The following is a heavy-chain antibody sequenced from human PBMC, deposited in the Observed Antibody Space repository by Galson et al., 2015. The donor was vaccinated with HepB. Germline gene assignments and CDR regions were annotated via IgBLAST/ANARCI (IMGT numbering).Heavy chain of an antibody. CDR2: ITWDGGRK. CDR1: GFTFHDST. V-gene: IGHV3-43*01. Sequence: SLRLSCAASGFTFHDSTMHWVRQAPGKGLGWVSRITWDGGRKFYADSVKGRFTISRDNSKNSLYLQMNSQRTEDTALYYCAKAQPLTPGYGTNWPADYWGQGTLVTGSS. J-gene: IGHJ4*02. CDR3: AKAQPLTPGYGTNWPADY. D-gene: IGHD6-13*01.